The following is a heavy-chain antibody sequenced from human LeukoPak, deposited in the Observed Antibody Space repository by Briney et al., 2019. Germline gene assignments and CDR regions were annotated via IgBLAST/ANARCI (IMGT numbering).Heavy chain of an antibody. V-gene: IGHV3-7*05. J-gene: IGHJ4*02. D-gene: IGHD6-13*01. Sequence: GGSLRLSCAASGFTFSSYWMTWVRQAPGKGLEWVTKIKQDGSEKYYVDSVKGRFTISRDNAKNSLYLQMNSLGAEDTAVYYCARRGTSSSWAHFDYWGQGTLVTVSS. CDR3: ARRGTSSSWAHFDY. CDR1: GFTFSSYW. CDR2: IKQDGSEK.